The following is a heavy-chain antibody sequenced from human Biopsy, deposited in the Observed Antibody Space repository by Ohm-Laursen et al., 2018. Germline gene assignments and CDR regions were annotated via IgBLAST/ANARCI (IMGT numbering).Heavy chain of an antibody. J-gene: IGHJ6*01. Sequence: ASVKVSCKASGGTFNNYGITWVRQAPGQGLEWVGRIISMVGTPKYAQKFQGRATITVDKSASTAYLDLSSLKSEDTAVYYCARDKTVLNYYFASDVWGQGTTVTVSS. V-gene: IGHV1-69*04. CDR3: ARDKTVLNYYFASDV. CDR1: GGTFNNYG. CDR2: IISMVGTP. D-gene: IGHD2/OR15-2a*01.